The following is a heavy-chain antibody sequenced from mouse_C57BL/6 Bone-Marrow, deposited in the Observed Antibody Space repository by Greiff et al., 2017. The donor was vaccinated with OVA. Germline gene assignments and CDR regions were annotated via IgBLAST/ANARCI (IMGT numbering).Heavy chain of an antibody. V-gene: IGHV1-59*01. D-gene: IGHD1-1*01. CDR2: IDPSDSYT. CDR1: GYTFTSYW. Sequence: VQLQQPGAELVRPGTSVKLSCKASGYTFTSYWMHWVKQRPGQGLEWIGVIDPSDSYTNYNQKFKGKATLTVDTSSSTAYMQLSSLTSEDSAVYYCARGVRDYYGSSSYYFDYWGQGTTLTVSS. J-gene: IGHJ2*01. CDR3: ARGVRDYYGSSSYYFDY.